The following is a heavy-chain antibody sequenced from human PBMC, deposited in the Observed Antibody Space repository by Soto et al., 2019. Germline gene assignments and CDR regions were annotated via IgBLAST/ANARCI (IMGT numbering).Heavy chain of an antibody. CDR1: GYTFTSYG. CDR3: ARDASLVDYYYGMDV. D-gene: IGHD6-6*01. V-gene: IGHV1-18*01. CDR2: ISAYNGNT. J-gene: IGHJ6*02. Sequence: VQLVQSGAEVKKPGASVKVSCKASGYTFTSYGISWVRQAPGQGLEWMGWISAYNGNTNSAQKLQVRVTMTTDTATSTAYRELRSLRSDDTAVYYCARDASLVDYYYGMDVWGQGTTVTVSS.